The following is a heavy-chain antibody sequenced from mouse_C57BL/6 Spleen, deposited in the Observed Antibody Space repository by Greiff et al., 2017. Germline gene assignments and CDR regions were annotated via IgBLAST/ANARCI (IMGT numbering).Heavy chain of an antibody. D-gene: IGHD3-2*02. CDR1: GYTFTSYW. CDR3: ARRDSSGYVGYYYAMDY. CDR2: IDPSDSYT. Sequence: QVQLQQPGAELVMPGASVKLSCKASGYTFTSYWMHWVKQRPGQGLEWIGEIDPSDSYTNYNQKFKGKSTLTVDKSSSTAYMQPSSLTSEDSPVYYCARRDSSGYVGYYYAMDYWGQGTSVTVSS. J-gene: IGHJ4*01. V-gene: IGHV1-69*01.